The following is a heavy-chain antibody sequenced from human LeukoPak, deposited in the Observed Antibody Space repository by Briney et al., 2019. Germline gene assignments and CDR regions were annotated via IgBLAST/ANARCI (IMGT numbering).Heavy chain of an antibody. CDR3: ARDPNWGSGY. J-gene: IGHJ4*02. V-gene: IGHV3-23*01. CDR2: IGLSDDST. D-gene: IGHD7-27*01. Sequence: GGSLRLSCAASGFTFSTYGMIWVRQAPGKGLECVSTIGLSDDSTNYADSVKGRFTVSRDNSKNTLYLLMNSLRTEDTARYYCARDPNWGSGYWGQGTLVTVSS. CDR1: GFTFSTYG.